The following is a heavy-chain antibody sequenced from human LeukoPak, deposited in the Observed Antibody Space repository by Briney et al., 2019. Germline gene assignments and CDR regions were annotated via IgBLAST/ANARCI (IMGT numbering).Heavy chain of an antibody. J-gene: IGHJ4*02. CDR2: INHSGST. CDR3: ARGEVDSSGWYGGPQDY. D-gene: IGHD6-19*01. V-gene: IGHV4-34*01. Sequence: SETLSLTCAVYGGSFSGYYWSWIRQPPGKGLEWIGEINHSGSTNYNPSLKSRVTISVDTSKNQFSLKLSSVTAAGTAVYYCARGEVDSSGWYGGPQDYWGQGTLVTVSS. CDR1: GGSFSGYY.